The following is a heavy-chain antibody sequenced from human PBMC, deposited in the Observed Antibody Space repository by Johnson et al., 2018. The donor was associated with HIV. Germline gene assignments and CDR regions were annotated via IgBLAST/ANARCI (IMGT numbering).Heavy chain of an antibody. CDR3: ARDQNIVLMVYAAPGAFDI. V-gene: IGHV3-30-3*01. D-gene: IGHD2-8*01. Sequence: QVQLVESGGGLVQPGGSLRLSCAASGFTFSSYWMSWVRQAPGKGLEWVAVISYDGSNKYYADSVKGRFTISRDNSKNTLYLQMNSLRAEDTAVYYCARDQNIVLMVYAAPGAFDIWGLGTMVTVSS. CDR2: ISYDGSNK. J-gene: IGHJ3*02. CDR1: GFTFSSYW.